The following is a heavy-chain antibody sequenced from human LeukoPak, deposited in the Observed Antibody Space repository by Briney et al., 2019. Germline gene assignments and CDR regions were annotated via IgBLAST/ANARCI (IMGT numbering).Heavy chain of an antibody. CDR3: ARVIEGSGSPAVDY. D-gene: IGHD3-10*01. Sequence: SETLSLTCAVSGGSFSGYYWSWIRQPPGKGLEWIGEINHSGSTNYHPSLKSRVTISVDTSKNQFSLKLSSVTAADTAVYYCARVIEGSGSPAVDYWGQGTLVTVSS. CDR1: GGSFSGYY. V-gene: IGHV4-34*01. J-gene: IGHJ4*02. CDR2: INHSGST.